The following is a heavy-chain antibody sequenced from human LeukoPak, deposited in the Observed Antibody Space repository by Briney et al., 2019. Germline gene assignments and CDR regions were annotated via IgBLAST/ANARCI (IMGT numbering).Heavy chain of an antibody. D-gene: IGHD3-10*01. J-gene: IGHJ4*02. CDR3: AKDRHMVRGVINY. CDR1: GFTFSSYA. CDR2: ISGSGGST. Sequence: PGGSLRLSCAASGFTFSSYAMSWVRQAPGKGLEWVSAISGSGGSTYYADSVKGRFSISRDNSKNTLYLQMNSLRAEDTAVYYCAKDRHMVRGVINYWGQGTLVTVSS. V-gene: IGHV3-23*01.